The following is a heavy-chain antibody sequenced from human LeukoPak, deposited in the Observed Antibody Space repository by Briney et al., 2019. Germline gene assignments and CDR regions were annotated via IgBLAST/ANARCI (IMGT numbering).Heavy chain of an antibody. D-gene: IGHD1-7*01. CDR1: GYTFSTYG. CDR3: ARASGITGTSRTSDDAFDI. J-gene: IGHJ3*02. CDR2: ISAYNGNT. Sequence: GASVKVSCKAAGYTFSTYGIAWVRQARGQGLEWMRWISAYNGNTNYAQRLQGRVTMTTDTSTNTAYMELRSLRSDDTAVYYCARASGITGTSRTSDDAFDIWGQGTMVTVSS. V-gene: IGHV1-18*04.